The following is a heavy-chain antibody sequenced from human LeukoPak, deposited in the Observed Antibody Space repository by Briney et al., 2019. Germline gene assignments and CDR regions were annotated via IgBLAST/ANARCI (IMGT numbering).Heavy chain of an antibody. CDR1: GFTVSSNY. J-gene: IGHJ6*02. CDR3: ARSGYSYGFSYYYYGMDV. V-gene: IGHV3-53*01. D-gene: IGHD5-18*01. CDR2: IYSGGST. Sequence: GGSLRLSCAASGFTVSSNYMSWVRQAPGKGLEWVSVIYSGGSTYYADSVKGRFTISRDNSKNTLYLQMNGLRAEDTAVYYCARSGYSYGFSYYYYGMDVWGQGTTVTVSS.